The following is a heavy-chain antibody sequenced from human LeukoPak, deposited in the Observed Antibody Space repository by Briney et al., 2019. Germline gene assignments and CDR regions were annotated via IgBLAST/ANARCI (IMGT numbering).Heavy chain of an antibody. Sequence: GRSLRLSCAASGFTFSSYAMHWVRQAPGKGLEWVAVISYDGSNKYYADSVKGRFTISRDNSKNTLYLQMNSLRAEDTAVYYCARDFYEYNWKNPSFDYWGQGTLVTVSS. V-gene: IGHV3-30-3*01. CDR1: GFTFSSYA. CDR2: ISYDGSNK. CDR3: ARDFYEYNWKNPSFDY. D-gene: IGHD1-1*01. J-gene: IGHJ4*02.